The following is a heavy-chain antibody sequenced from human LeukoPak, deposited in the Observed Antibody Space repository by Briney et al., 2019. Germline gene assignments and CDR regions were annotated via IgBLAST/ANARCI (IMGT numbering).Heavy chain of an antibody. D-gene: IGHD2-2*01. CDR2: TYYRSTWYN. CDR3: PRRLTQYDCFDP. Sequence: TPPPTLCHSRGRVSGKSVSLDWIRPSPSKSLELVGRTYYRSTWYNDYAVSVRGRITVNPDTPKNQFSLHLNSVTPEDTAVYYCPRRLTQYDCFDPWGQGILVTVSS. CDR1: RGRVSGKSVS. V-gene: IGHV6-1*01. J-gene: IGHJ5*02.